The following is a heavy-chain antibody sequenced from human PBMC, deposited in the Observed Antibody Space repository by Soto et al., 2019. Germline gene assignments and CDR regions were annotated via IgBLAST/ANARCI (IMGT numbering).Heavy chain of an antibody. CDR3: ARFFGYSYGRFDY. V-gene: IGHV4-39*01. D-gene: IGHD5-18*01. CDR1: DGSISSNGYY. Sequence: SETLSLTCTVSDGSISSNGYYWGWIRQPPGRGLEWIGSIYYSGSTYYNPSLKSRVTISVDTSKNQFSLKLSSVTAADTAVYYCARFFGYSYGRFDYWGQGTLVTVSS. CDR2: IYYSGST. J-gene: IGHJ4*02.